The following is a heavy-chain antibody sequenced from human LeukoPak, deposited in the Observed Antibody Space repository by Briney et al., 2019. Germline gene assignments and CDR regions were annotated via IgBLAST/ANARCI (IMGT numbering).Heavy chain of an antibody. J-gene: IGHJ4*02. CDR1: GFTFSSYA. Sequence: GGSLRLSCAASGFTFSSYALIWVRQAPGKGLEWVAGITGSGGSTQHADSVKGRFTISRDNSKNTLYLQMSSLRAEDTAVYFCASLRSSFFDYWGQGTLVTVSS. D-gene: IGHD1-26*01. CDR2: ITGSGGST. V-gene: IGHV3-23*01. CDR3: ASLRSSFFDY.